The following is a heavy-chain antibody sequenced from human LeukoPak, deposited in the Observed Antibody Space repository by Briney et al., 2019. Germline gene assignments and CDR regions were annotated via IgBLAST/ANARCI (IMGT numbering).Heavy chain of an antibody. J-gene: IGHJ4*02. Sequence: GASMKVSCKASGYTFTGYYMHWVRQAPGQGLEWMGWINPNSGGTNYAQEFQGRVTMTRDTSISTAYMELSRLRSDDTAVYYCARDQSYGYQADYWGQGTLVTVSS. CDR1: GYTFTGYY. CDR3: ARDQSYGYQADY. CDR2: INPNSGGT. D-gene: IGHD5-18*01. V-gene: IGHV1-2*02.